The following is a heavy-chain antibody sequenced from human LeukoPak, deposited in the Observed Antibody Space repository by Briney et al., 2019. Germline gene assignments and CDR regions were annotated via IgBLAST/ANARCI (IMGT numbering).Heavy chain of an antibody. Sequence: SETLSLTCTVSGGSVSSYYWSWIRQPPGKGLEWIGEINHSGSTNYNPSLKSRVTISVDTSKNQFSLKLSSVTAADTAVYYCARFSRITMVRGTFDYWGQGTLVTVSS. J-gene: IGHJ4*02. CDR3: ARFSRITMVRGTFDY. CDR2: INHSGST. V-gene: IGHV4-34*01. CDR1: GGSVSSYY. D-gene: IGHD3-10*01.